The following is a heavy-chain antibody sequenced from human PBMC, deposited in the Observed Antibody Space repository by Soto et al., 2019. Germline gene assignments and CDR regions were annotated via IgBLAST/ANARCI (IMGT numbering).Heavy chain of an antibody. CDR1: GFTFTRYN. V-gene: IGHV3-48*02. CDR2: ISSGSSAI. J-gene: IGHJ4*02. Sequence: EVQLVETGGGLVQPGGSLRLSCAASGFTFTRYNMNWVRQAPGKGLEWVSYISSGSSAIYYADSVEGRFTISRDNAKNSLYLQMTSLRDEDTAVYYCARAYYRAFDYWGQGTLVTVSS. D-gene: IGHD2-21*01. CDR3: ARAYYRAFDY.